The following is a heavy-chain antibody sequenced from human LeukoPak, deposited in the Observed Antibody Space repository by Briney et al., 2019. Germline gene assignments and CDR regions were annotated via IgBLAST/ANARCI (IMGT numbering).Heavy chain of an antibody. D-gene: IGHD3-22*01. CDR3: ARATIADSSTYYIDY. CDR1: GYTFIDYY. J-gene: IGHJ4*02. Sequence: ASVTVSFKSSGYTFIDYYMHWVRQAPGQGLEWMGCINPNSGGTHYAHKFQGRVTNTRDRSLSTAYMEVSRLTSDDTAAYYCARATIADSSTYYIDYWGRGTLVTVSS. CDR2: INPNSGGT. V-gene: IGHV1-2*02.